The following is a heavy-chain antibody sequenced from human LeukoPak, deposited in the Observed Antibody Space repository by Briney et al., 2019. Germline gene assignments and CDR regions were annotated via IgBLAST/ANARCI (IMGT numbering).Heavy chain of an antibody. V-gene: IGHV3-21*01. CDR2: ISSDSSYI. J-gene: IGHJ4*02. D-gene: IGHD3/OR15-3a*01. CDR1: GFNFNTYT. Sequence: GGSLRLSCAASGFNFNTYTMNWVRQAPGKGLEWVSSISSDSSYIYYADAVHGRFTVSRDNAKYSLYLQMNSLRAEDTAVYYCAKVLSLEVILGPDGIYYFDYWGQGTLVTVSS. CDR3: AKVLSLEVILGPDGIYYFDY.